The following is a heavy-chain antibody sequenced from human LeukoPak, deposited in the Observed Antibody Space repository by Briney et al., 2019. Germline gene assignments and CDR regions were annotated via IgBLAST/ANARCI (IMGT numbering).Heavy chain of an antibody. Sequence: PSETLSLTCAVYGGSFSGYYWSWIRQPPGKGLEWIGEINHSGSTNYNPSLKSRVTISVNTSKNQFSLKPSSVTAADTAVYYCARVGGRNDSSVLYYFDYWGQGTLVTVSS. CDR1: GGSFSGYY. CDR3: ARVGGRNDSSVLYYFDY. CDR2: INHSGST. D-gene: IGHD3-22*01. V-gene: IGHV4-34*01. J-gene: IGHJ4*02.